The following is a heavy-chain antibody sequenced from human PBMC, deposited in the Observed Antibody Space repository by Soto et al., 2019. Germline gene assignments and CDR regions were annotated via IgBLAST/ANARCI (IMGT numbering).Heavy chain of an antibody. V-gene: IGHV4-39*01. D-gene: IGHD3-10*01. J-gene: IGHJ6*02. Sequence: TLSLTCTVSGGSISSSSYYWGWIRQPPGKGLEWIGSIYYSGSTYYNPSLKSRVTISVDTSKNQFSLKLSSVTAADTAVYYCARNIIGGYYYGMDVWGQGTTVTVSS. CDR1: GGSISSSSYY. CDR3: ARNIIGGYYYGMDV. CDR2: IYYSGST.